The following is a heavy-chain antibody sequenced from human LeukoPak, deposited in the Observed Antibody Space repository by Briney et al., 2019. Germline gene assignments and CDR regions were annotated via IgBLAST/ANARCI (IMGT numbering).Heavy chain of an antibody. V-gene: IGHV3-20*04. CDR2: INWNGGST. Sequence: GGSLRLSCAASGFTFDDYGMSWVRQAPGKGLEWVSGINWNGGSTGYADSVKGRFTISRDNAKNSLYLQMNSLRAEDTALYYCXXGFGRFGELPYPNXEXXFDYWGXGTLVTVSS. CDR3: XXGFGRFGELPYPNXEXXFDY. D-gene: IGHD3-10*01. J-gene: IGHJ4*02. CDR1: GFTFDDYG.